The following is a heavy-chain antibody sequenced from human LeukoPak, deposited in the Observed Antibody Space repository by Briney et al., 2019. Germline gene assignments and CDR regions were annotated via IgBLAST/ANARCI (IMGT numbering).Heavy chain of an antibody. CDR2: IYHSGST. V-gene: IGHV4-38-2*01. J-gene: IGHJ3*02. D-gene: IGHD2-2*02. CDR3: ALNPGGGYCSSTSCYISAFDI. Sequence: SETLSLTCAVSGYSISSGYYWGWIRQPPGKGLEWIGSIYHSGSTYYHPSLKRRVTISVDTSKNQFSLTLSSVTAADTAVYYCALNPGGGYCSSTSCYISAFDIWGQGTMVTVSS. CDR1: GYSISSGYY.